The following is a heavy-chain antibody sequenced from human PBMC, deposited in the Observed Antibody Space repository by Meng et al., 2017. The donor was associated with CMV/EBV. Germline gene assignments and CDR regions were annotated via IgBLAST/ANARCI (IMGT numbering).Heavy chain of an antibody. D-gene: IGHD6-13*01. V-gene: IGHV4-39*01. CDR1: GGSISSSSYY. CDR2: IYYSGST. Sequence: GSLRLSCTVSGGSISSSSYYWGWIRQPPGKGLEWIGSIYYSGSTYYNPSLKSRVTISVDTSKNQFSLKLSSVTAADTAVYYCARLSAAADLYFRHWGQGTLVTVSS. J-gene: IGHJ1*01. CDR3: ARLSAAADLYFRH.